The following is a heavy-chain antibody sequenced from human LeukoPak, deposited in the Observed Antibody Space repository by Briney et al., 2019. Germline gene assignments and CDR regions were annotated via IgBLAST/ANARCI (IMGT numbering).Heavy chain of an antibody. Sequence: SVKVSCKASGGTFSSYAISWVRQAPGQGLEWMGGIIPIFGTANYAQKFQGRVTITADKSTSTAYMELSSLRSEDTAVYYCARYGYLDYGGNSDTNYYMDVWGKGTTVTVSS. CDR3: ARYGYLDYGGNSDTNYYMDV. V-gene: IGHV1-69*06. D-gene: IGHD4-23*01. J-gene: IGHJ6*03. CDR2: IIPIFGTA. CDR1: GGTFSSYA.